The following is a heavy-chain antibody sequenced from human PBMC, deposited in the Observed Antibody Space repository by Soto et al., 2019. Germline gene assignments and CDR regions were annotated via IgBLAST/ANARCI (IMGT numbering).Heavy chain of an antibody. J-gene: IGHJ4*02. D-gene: IGHD3-3*01. CDR3: ATTEHDFWSGYYREY. CDR2: IYYSGST. V-gene: IGHV4-39*01. Sequence: WIRQPPGKGLEWIGSIYYSGSTYYNPSLKSRVTISVDTSKNQFSLKLSSVTAADTAVYYCATTEHDFWSGYYREYWGQGTLVTVSS.